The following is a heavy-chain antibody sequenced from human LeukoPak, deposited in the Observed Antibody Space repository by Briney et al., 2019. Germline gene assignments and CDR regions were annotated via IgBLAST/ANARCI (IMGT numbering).Heavy chain of an antibody. CDR2: IYYSGST. Sequence: SETLSLTCAVSGYSISSGYYWSWIRQPPGKGLEWIGYIYYSGSTNYNPSLKSRVTISVDTSKSQFSLKLSSVTAADTAVYYCARVGVEMATTSYNWFDPWGQGTLVTVSS. CDR1: GYSISSGYY. J-gene: IGHJ5*02. CDR3: ARVGVEMATTSYNWFDP. V-gene: IGHV4-61*01. D-gene: IGHD5-24*01.